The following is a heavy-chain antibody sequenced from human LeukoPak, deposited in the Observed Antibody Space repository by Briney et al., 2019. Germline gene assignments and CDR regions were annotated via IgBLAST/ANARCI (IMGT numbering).Heavy chain of an antibody. CDR2: IKSESDGGAA. CDR3: TTDRGIGRLPIFAF. D-gene: IGHD3-3*01. Sequence: GVSLRLSCAASGFTLNNAWMSWVRQAPGKGLEWLGRIKSESDGGAADYAAPVKGRLTISRDDSKNTLFLLMNSLKTEDTGVYYCTTDRGIGRLPIFAFWGQGTLVTVSS. V-gene: IGHV3-15*01. CDR1: GFTLNNAW. J-gene: IGHJ4*02.